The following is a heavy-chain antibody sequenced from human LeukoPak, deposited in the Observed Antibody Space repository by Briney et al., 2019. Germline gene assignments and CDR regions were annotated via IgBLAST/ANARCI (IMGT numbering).Heavy chain of an antibody. Sequence: SETLSLTCTVSGGSISSSSYYWGWIRQPPGKGLEWIGSIYYSGSTYYNPSLKSRVTISVDTSKNQFSLKLSSVTAADTAVYYCARGAYCGGDCYSFDYWGQGTLVTVSS. CDR1: GGSISSSSYY. V-gene: IGHV4-39*07. CDR3: ARGAYCGGDCYSFDY. J-gene: IGHJ4*02. CDR2: IYYSGST. D-gene: IGHD2-21*02.